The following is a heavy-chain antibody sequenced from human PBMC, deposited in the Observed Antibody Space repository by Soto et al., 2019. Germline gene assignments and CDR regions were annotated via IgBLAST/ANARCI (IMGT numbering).Heavy chain of an antibody. CDR2: ISAYNGNT. D-gene: IGHD3-22*01. J-gene: IGHJ6*02. V-gene: IGHV1-18*01. CDR1: GYTFTSYG. CDR3: ARREVNYYDSRGGMDV. Sequence: ASVKVSCKASGYTFTSYGISWVRQAPGQGLEWMGWISAYNGNTNYAQKLQGRVTMTTDTSTSTAYMELRSLRSDDTAVYYCARREVNYYDSRGGMDVWGQGTTVTVSS.